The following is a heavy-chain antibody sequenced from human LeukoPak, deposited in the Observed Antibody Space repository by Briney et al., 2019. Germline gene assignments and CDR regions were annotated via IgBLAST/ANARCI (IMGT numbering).Heavy chain of an antibody. CDR1: GFTFSSHS. CDR3: ARLEVVTATRGLSDY. Sequence: KSGGSLRLSCAASGFTFSSHSMNGVRQAPGKGLEWVSSISSSSSYIYYADSVKGRFTISRDNAKNSLYLQMNSLRAEDTAVYYCARLEVVTATRGLSDYWGQGTLVTVSS. J-gene: IGHJ4*02. CDR2: ISSSSSYI. D-gene: IGHD2-21*02. V-gene: IGHV3-21*01.